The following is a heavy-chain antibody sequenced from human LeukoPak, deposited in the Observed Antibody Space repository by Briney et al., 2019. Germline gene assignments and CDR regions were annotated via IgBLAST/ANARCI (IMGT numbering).Heavy chain of an antibody. CDR3: ARVDYYDRSGYYPFDY. D-gene: IGHD3-22*01. CDR2: INPNSGST. V-gene: IGHV1-2*06. CDR1: GYTFTGYY. J-gene: IGHJ4*02. Sequence: ASVKVSCTASGYTFTGYYMHWVRQAPGQGLEWMGRINPNSGSTNYAQKFQGRVTMTRDTSISTAYMELSRLRSDDTAVYYCARVDYYDRSGYYPFDYWGQGTLVTVSS.